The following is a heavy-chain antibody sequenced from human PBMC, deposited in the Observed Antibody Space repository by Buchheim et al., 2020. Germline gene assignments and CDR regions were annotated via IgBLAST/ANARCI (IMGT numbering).Heavy chain of an antibody. Sequence: QVQLVESGGGVVQPGRSLRLSCAASGFTFSSYGMHWVRQAPGKGLEWVAVIWYDGSNKYYADSVKGRFTISRDNSKNTLYLQMNSLRAGDTAVYYCARDGEYQLLQAFDYWGQGTL. V-gene: IGHV3-33*01. CDR1: GFTFSSYG. CDR2: IWYDGSNK. CDR3: ARDGEYQLLQAFDY. J-gene: IGHJ4*02. D-gene: IGHD2-2*01.